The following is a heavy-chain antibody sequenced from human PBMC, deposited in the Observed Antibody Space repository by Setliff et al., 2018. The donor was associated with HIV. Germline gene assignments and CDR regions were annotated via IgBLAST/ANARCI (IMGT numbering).Heavy chain of an antibody. J-gene: IGHJ3*02. Sequence: SETLSLTCTVAGGSISSDNYFWAWIRQPPGKGLEWIGSIFYTGSTYYNGSLNSRLAISVDTSKNQFSLRLTSVSAADTAVYYCARYGGWSAFDIWGQGTMVTVSS. CDR3: ARYGGWSAFDI. V-gene: IGHV4-39*01. CDR1: GGSISSDNYF. D-gene: IGHD2-15*01. CDR2: IFYTGST.